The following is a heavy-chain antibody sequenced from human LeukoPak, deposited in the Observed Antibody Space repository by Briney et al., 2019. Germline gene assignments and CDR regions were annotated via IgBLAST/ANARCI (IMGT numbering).Heavy chain of an antibody. CDR3: ARDGSSSLSTPGY. V-gene: IGHV4-30-2*01. J-gene: IGHJ4*02. CDR2: IYHSGST. D-gene: IGHD6-13*01. CDR1: GGSISSGGYS. Sequence: PSQTLSLTCTVSGGSISSGGYSWSWIRQPPGKGLEWIGYIYHSGSTYYNPSLKSRVTISVDTSKNQFSLKLSSVTAADTAVYYCARDGSSSLSTPGYWGQGTLVTVSS.